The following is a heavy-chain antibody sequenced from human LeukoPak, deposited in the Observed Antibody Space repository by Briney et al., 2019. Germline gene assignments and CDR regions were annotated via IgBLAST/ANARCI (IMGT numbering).Heavy chain of an antibody. CDR1: GFTFSSYS. CDR2: ISSSSSSI. CDR3: ARGLSPRRQLDN. Sequence: GGSLRLSCAASGFTFSSYSINWVRQAPGKGLEWVSHISSSSSSIYYADSVKGRFTISRDNAKNSLYLQMNSLRAEDTAVYYCARGLSPRRQLDNWGQGTLVTVSS. V-gene: IGHV3-48*01. D-gene: IGHD6-6*01. J-gene: IGHJ4*02.